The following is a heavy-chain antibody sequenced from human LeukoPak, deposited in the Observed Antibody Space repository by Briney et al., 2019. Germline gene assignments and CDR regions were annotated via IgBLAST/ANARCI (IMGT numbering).Heavy chain of an antibody. Sequence: SVKVSCKASGGTFSSYAISWVRQAPGQGLEWMGRIIPILGIANYAQKFQGRVTITADKSTSTAYMELSSLRSEDTAVYYCARLYYYDSSALGVAFDIWGQGTMVTVPS. V-gene: IGHV1-69*04. CDR1: GGTFSSYA. CDR3: ARLYYYDSSALGVAFDI. D-gene: IGHD3-22*01. CDR2: IIPILGIA. J-gene: IGHJ3*02.